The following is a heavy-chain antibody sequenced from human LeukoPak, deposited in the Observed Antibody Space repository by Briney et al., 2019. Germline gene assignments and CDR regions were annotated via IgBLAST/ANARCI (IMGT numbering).Heavy chain of an antibody. D-gene: IGHD2-2*01. CDR2: MNPNSGNT. CDR1: GYTFTSYD. CDR3: ARHQIVVVPAAIPIPAWFDP. V-gene: IGHV1-8*01. Sequence: ASVKVSCKASGYTFTSYDINWVRQATGQGLEWMGWMNPNSGNTSYAQKFQGRVTMTRNTSISTAYMELSSLRSEDTAVYYCARHQIVVVPAAIPIPAWFDPWGQGTLVTVSS. J-gene: IGHJ5*02.